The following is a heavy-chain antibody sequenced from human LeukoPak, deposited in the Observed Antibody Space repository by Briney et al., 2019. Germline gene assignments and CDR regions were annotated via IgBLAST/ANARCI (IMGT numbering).Heavy chain of an antibody. CDR1: GFTFSSYA. D-gene: IGHD3-9*01. CDR3: AKSYDILTGYSSIDY. Sequence: GGSLRLSCAASGFTFSSYAMSWVRQAPGKGLEWVSAISGSGGSTHYADSVKGRLTISRDNSKNTLYLQMNSLRAEDTAVYHCAKSYDILTGYSSIDYWGQGTLVTVSS. V-gene: IGHV3-23*01. J-gene: IGHJ4*02. CDR2: ISGSGGST.